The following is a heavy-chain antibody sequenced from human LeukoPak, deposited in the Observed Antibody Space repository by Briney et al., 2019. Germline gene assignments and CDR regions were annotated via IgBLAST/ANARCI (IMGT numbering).Heavy chain of an antibody. Sequence: SVKVSCKASGGTFSSYAISWVRQAPGQGLEWMGGIIPIFGTANYAQKFQGRVTITADETTSTAYMELSSLRSEDTAVCYCASTVVPAATVGDYYYYYGMDVWGKGTTVTVSS. V-gene: IGHV1-69*13. CDR3: ASTVVPAATVGDYYYYYGMDV. CDR2: IIPIFGTA. CDR1: GGTFSSYA. J-gene: IGHJ6*04. D-gene: IGHD2-2*01.